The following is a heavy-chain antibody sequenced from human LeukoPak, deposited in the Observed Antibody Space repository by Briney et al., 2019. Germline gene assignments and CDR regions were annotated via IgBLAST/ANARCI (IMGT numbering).Heavy chain of an antibody. Sequence: ASVKVSCKASGDSFPSYGITWVRQAPGQGLEWVGWINPHCGCTNYSQKFQGRVTITRDTPTSTAYMELSRPRSDDTAVYYCARDGIQLWLQGPVWFDPWGQGTLVTVSS. CDR2: INPHCGCT. J-gene: IGHJ5*02. CDR3: ARDGIQLWLQGPVWFDP. V-gene: IGHV1-2*02. D-gene: IGHD5-18*01. CDR1: GDSFPSYG.